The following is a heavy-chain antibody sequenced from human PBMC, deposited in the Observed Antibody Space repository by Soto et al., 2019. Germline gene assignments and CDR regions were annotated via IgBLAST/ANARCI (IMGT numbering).Heavy chain of an antibody. J-gene: IGHJ4*02. Sequence: QVQLVQSGAEVKKPGSSVKVSCKASGGTFSSFAISWVRQAPGQGLEWMGGIIPIFGTANYAQKFQGRVTITADESTRTAYMELSSLRSEDTAVYYCTRVGDVLLWFGEYWGQGTLVTVSS. CDR1: GGTFSSFA. D-gene: IGHD3-10*01. V-gene: IGHV1-69*01. CDR3: TRVGDVLLWFGEY. CDR2: IIPIFGTA.